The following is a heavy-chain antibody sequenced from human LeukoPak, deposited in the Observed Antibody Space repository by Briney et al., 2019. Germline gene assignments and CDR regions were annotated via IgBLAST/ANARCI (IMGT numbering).Heavy chain of an antibody. V-gene: IGHV3-30*18. D-gene: IGHD1-26*01. CDR1: RFTPCNYG. J-gene: IGHJ4*02. Sequence: PRRSLRLSCAASRFTPCNYGMHWVPQAPSHELERVAVISKDAKKIYHLDSVKARFSVSRDNSKSMFYVQMDSLRVEDTAVYYCVKGGYSGSPYGYYDYWGQGTLVTVST. CDR2: ISKDAKKI. CDR3: VKGGYSGSPYGYYDY.